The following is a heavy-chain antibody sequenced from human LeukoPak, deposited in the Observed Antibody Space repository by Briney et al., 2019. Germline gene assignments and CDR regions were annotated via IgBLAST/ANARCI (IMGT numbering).Heavy chain of an antibody. CDR3: ARAGKGYSGYDPWYFDY. Sequence: GGSLRLSCAASGFTFSSYAMHWVRQAPGKGLGWVAVISYDGSNKYYADSVKGRFTISRDNSKNTLYLQMNSLRAEDTAVYYCARAGKGYSGYDPWYFDYWGQGTLVTVSS. J-gene: IGHJ4*02. CDR2: ISYDGSNK. D-gene: IGHD5-12*01. CDR1: GFTFSSYA. V-gene: IGHV3-30-3*01.